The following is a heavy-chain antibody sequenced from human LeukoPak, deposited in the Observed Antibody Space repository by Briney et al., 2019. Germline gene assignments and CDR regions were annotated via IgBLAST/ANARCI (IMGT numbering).Heavy chain of an antibody. CDR3: AKSWAVPAAILRNYYYYYGMDV. D-gene: IGHD2-2*02. CDR1: GFTFSSYA. CDR2: ISGSGGST. J-gene: IGHJ6*02. Sequence: AGGSLRLSCAASGFTFSSYAMSWVRQAPGKGLEWVSAISGSGGSTYYADSVKGRFTISRDNSKNTLYLQMNSLRAEDTAVYYCAKSWAVPAAILRNYYYYYGMDVWGQGTTVTVSS. V-gene: IGHV3-23*01.